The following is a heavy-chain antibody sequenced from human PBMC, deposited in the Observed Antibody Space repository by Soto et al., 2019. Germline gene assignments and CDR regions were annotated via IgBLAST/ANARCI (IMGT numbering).Heavy chain of an antibody. J-gene: IGHJ4*02. CDR2: ISGSGGST. CDR1: GFTFSSYA. D-gene: IGHD1-26*01. Sequence: GVSLRLSCAASGFTFSSYAMSWVRQAPGKGLEWVSAISGSGGSTYYADSVKGRFTISRDNSKNTLYLQMNSLRAEDTAVYYCAKPPRVSPPGSGGFDYWGQGTLVTVSS. V-gene: IGHV3-23*01. CDR3: AKPPRVSPPGSGGFDY.